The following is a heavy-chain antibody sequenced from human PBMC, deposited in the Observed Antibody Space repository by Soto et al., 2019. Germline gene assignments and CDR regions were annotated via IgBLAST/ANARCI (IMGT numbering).Heavy chain of an antibody. CDR2: IYTSGST. J-gene: IGHJ6*02. V-gene: IGHV4-4*07. Sequence: SETLTHTYTVSGGTISSCYWSWFRQPAGKRLEWIGRIYTSGSTNYNPSLKSRVTMSVDTSKNQFSLKLSSVTAADTAVYYCVIFRLRVLSSWEYVFDFWGPVTTV. D-gene: IGHD3-16*01. CDR3: VIFRLRVLSSWEYVFDF. CDR1: GGTISSCY.